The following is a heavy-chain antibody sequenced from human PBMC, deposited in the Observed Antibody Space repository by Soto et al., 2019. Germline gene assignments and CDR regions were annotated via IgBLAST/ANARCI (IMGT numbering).Heavy chain of an antibody. CDR2: ISSRGDGT. V-gene: IGHV3-23*01. Sequence: EVQLLESGGGLVQPGGSLRLSCAASGFTVSSFPMTWVRQAPGKGLEWVSSISSRGDGTSYADSVKGRFTISRDNSKNTLYLQLSRLRAEDTAVYYCARKVAGSIWGQGTRVTVSS. CDR3: ARKVAGSI. CDR1: GFTVSSFP. D-gene: IGHD6-19*01. J-gene: IGHJ4*02.